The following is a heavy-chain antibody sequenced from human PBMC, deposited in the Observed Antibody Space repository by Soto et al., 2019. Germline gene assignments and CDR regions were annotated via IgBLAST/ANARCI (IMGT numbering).Heavy chain of an antibody. V-gene: IGHV3-74*01. CDR3: VRGSNDWIGVDY. J-gene: IGHJ4*02. Sequence: EVPLVESGGGLVQPGGSLRLSCEVSGFIFSSYWMHWVRQAPGKGLVWVSRINTDGSSRTYADSVERRFTNSRDNAKNTLYLQIDSLRDEDTAVYFCVRGSNDWIGVDYWGQGTLATVSS. CDR2: INTDGSSR. CDR1: GFIFSSYW. D-gene: IGHD6-19*01.